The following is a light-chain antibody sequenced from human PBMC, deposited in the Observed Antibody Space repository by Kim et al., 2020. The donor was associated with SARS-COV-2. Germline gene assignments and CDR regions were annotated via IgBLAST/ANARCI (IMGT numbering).Light chain of an antibody. CDR1: SSDVGGYAR. CDR2: EVS. Sequence: GQSVTIPCTGTSSDVGGYARVSWDQQPPDTAPKLMIYEVSNRPSGVPDRFSGSKSGNTASLTISGLQAEDEADYYCSSYTSSSTLVFGGGTQLTVL. CDR3: SSYTSSSTLV. V-gene: IGLV2-18*02. J-gene: IGLJ2*01.